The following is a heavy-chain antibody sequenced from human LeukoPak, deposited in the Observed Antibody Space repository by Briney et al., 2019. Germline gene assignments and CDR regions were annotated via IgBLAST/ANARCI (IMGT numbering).Heavy chain of an antibody. D-gene: IGHD5-12*01. V-gene: IGHV4-61*08. CDR3: ARGYSAFDF. Sequence: PSETLSLTCTVSGDPISSHSDYKWTWIRQAPGKGLEWIGYIYYSGSTNYNPSLRSRVTISVDTSKNQFSLKLTSVTAADTAVYYCARGYSAFDFWGQGTLVTVSS. CDR1: GDPISSHSDY. J-gene: IGHJ4*02. CDR2: IYYSGST.